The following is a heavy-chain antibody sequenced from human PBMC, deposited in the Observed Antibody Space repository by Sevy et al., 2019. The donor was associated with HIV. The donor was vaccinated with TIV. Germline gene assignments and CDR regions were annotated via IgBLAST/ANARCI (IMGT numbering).Heavy chain of an antibody. CDR1: GYSFTNYG. CDR2: ISGYNGYT. CDR3: AKEGKNIRSWFDP. D-gene: IGHD3-3*02. J-gene: IGHJ5*02. V-gene: IGHV1-18*01. Sequence: ASVKVSCKASGYSFTNYGIGWVRQAPGQGLEWMGWISGYNGYTNYAQNLQGRVTMTTDTSTSTAYMELRSLRTDDTDSYYCAKEGKNIRSWFDPWGQGTLVTVSS.